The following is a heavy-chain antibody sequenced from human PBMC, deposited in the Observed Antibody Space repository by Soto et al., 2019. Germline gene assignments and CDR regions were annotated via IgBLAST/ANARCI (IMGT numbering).Heavy chain of an antibody. CDR1: GFTFSIYS. D-gene: IGHD4-17*01. V-gene: IGHV3-21*01. CDR3: ASWDYVEEFDP. CDR2: ISSSSSYI. Sequence: GGSLRLSCAASGFTFSIYSMNWVRQAPGKGLEWVSSISSSSSYIYYADSVKGRFTISRDNAKNSLYLQMNSLRAEDTAVYYCASWDYVEEFDPWGQGTLVTVSS. J-gene: IGHJ5*02.